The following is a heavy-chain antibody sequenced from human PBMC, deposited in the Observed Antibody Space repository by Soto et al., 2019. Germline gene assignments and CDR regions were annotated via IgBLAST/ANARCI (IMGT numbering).Heavy chain of an antibody. Sequence: EVQLVESGGGLVKPGGSLRLSCAASGFTFKLYTMHWVRQAPGKGLEWVSFCTPSSSSISYADSVEGRFTISRDNARNSLYLQIHNLRAEDTAVYYCARDAASSLDHWGQGTLVTVSX. J-gene: IGHJ4*02. CDR3: ARDAASSLDH. CDR1: GFTFKLYT. D-gene: IGHD6-13*01. V-gene: IGHV3-21*01. CDR2: CTPSSSSI.